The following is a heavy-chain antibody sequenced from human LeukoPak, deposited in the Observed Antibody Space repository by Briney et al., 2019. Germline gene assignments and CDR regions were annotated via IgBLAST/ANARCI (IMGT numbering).Heavy chain of an antibody. Sequence: ASVKVSCKVSGYTLTELPMHWVRQAPGKGLEWMGGFGPEDGETIYAQKFQGRVTMTEDTSTDTAYMELSSLRSEDTAVYYCATSGSSFYNYYYYGMDVWGQGTTVTVSS. CDR3: ATSGSSFYNYYYYGMDV. J-gene: IGHJ6*02. CDR2: FGPEDGET. V-gene: IGHV1-24*01. D-gene: IGHD3-10*01. CDR1: GYTLTELP.